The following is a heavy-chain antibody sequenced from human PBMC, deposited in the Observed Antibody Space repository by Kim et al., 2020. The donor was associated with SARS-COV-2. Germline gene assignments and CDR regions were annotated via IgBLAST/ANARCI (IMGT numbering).Heavy chain of an antibody. J-gene: IGHJ4*02. D-gene: IGHD4-17*01. V-gene: IGHV3-23*01. Sequence: DSGKGRFTISRDNAKNTLYLKMNSLRAEDTAVDDCAKVDATTVTTGAFDYWGQGTLVTVSS. CDR3: AKVDATTVTTGAFDY.